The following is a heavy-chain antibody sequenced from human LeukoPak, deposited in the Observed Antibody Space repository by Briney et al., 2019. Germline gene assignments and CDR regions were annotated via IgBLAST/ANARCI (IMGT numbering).Heavy chain of an antibody. CDR2: IKGDGSEK. J-gene: IGHJ4*02. Sequence: PGGSLRLSCAASGFTFSSYWMTWVRQAPGTGLEWVGNIKGDGSEKYYVDSVKGRFTISRDNAKNSLYLQMNSLRAEDTAVYYCARVLAMVRGVIDYWGQGTLVTVSS. D-gene: IGHD3-10*01. CDR3: ARVLAMVRGVIDY. CDR1: GFTFSSYW. V-gene: IGHV3-7*01.